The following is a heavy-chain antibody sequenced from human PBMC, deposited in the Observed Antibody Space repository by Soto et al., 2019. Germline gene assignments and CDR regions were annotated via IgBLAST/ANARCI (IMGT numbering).Heavy chain of an antibody. CDR2: IGPSSGNT. J-gene: IGHJ4*02. CDR3: ARDTGNFFDY. Sequence: GASVKVSCKASGYTFTSYTVSWVRQAPGQGLGWVGWIGPSSGNTDSARNLQGRVTMTTDTSTSTAYMELRSLRSDDTAVYYCARDTGNFFDYWGQGTLVTVSS. V-gene: IGHV1-18*01. CDR1: GYTFTSYT.